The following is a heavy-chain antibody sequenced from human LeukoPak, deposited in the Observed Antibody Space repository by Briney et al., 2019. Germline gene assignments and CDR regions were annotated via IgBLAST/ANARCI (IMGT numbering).Heavy chain of an antibody. D-gene: IGHD1-7*01. CDR2: ISAYNGNT. CDR1: GYTFTSYG. CDR3: ARDMTGTTYYYYYMDV. Sequence: EASVKVSCKASGYTFTSYGISWVRQAPGQGLEWMGWISAYNGNTNYAQKLQGRVTMTTDTSTSTAYMELRSLRSDDTAVYYRARDMTGTTYYYYYMDVWGKGTTLTVSS. V-gene: IGHV1-18*01. J-gene: IGHJ6*03.